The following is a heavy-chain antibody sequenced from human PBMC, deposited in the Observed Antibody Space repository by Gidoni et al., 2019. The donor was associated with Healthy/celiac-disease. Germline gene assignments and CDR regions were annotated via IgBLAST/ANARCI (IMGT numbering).Heavy chain of an antibody. D-gene: IGHD6-6*01. CDR2: MNPNSGNT. Sequence: QVQLVQSGAAVKKPGASVKVSCKASGYTFTSYDINWVRQATGQGLEWMGWMNPNSGNTGYAQKFQGRVTMTRNTSISTAYMELSSLRSEDTAVYYCARGLYSSSSPYYYYGMDVWGQGTTVTVSS. J-gene: IGHJ6*02. CDR1: GYTFTSYD. CDR3: ARGLYSSSSPYYYYGMDV. V-gene: IGHV1-8*01.